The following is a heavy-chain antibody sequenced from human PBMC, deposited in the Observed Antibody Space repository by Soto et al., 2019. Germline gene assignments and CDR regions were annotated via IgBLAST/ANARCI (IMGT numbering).Heavy chain of an antibody. CDR1: GYTFSSYA. CDR2: IIPIFGTA. V-gene: IGHV1-69*06. Sequence: ASVKVSCKASGYTFSSYAISWVRQAPGQGLEWMGGIIPIFGTANYAQKFQGRVTITADKSTSTAYMELSSLRSEDTAVYYCARVPMATIAGYFDYWGQGTLVTVSS. CDR3: ARVPMATIAGYFDY. J-gene: IGHJ4*02. D-gene: IGHD5-12*01.